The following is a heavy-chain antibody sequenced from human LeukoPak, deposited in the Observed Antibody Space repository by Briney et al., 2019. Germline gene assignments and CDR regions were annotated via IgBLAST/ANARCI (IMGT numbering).Heavy chain of an antibody. V-gene: IGHV3-23*01. Sequence: PGGSLRLSCAASGFTFSSDAMSWVRQAPGKWLEWVSAISGSGGSTYYADSVKGRFTISRDNSKNTLYLQMNSLRAEDTAVYYCAKRYGSGSYGYFDYWGQGTLVAVSS. CDR3: AKRYGSGSYGYFDY. CDR1: GFTFSSDA. J-gene: IGHJ4*02. CDR2: ISGSGGST. D-gene: IGHD3-10*01.